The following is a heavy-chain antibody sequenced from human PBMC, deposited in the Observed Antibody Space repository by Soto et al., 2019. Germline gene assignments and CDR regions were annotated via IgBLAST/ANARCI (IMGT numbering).Heavy chain of an antibody. Sequence: PSETLSLTCTVSGGSISSSSYYWGWIRQPPGKGLEWIGSIYYRGSTYYNPSLKSRVTISVDTSKNQFSLKLSSVTAADTAVYYCARVSPVAGDFDYWGQGTLVTVSS. CDR1: GGSISSSSYY. V-gene: IGHV4-39*01. CDR3: ARVSPVAGDFDY. CDR2: IYYRGST. J-gene: IGHJ4*02. D-gene: IGHD6-19*01.